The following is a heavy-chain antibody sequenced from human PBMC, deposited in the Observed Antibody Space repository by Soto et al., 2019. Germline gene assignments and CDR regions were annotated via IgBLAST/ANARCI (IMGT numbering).Heavy chain of an antibody. D-gene: IGHD2-15*01. CDR3: ARTTVEARPYFDY. J-gene: IGHJ4*02. CDR1: GGSISSGGYY. V-gene: IGHV4-31*03. Sequence: SETLSLTCTVSGGSISSGGYYWSWIRQHPGKGLEWIGYIYYSGSTYYNPSLKSRVTISVDTSKNQFSLKLSSVTAADTAVYYCARTTVEARPYFDYWGQGTLVTVSS. CDR2: IYYSGST.